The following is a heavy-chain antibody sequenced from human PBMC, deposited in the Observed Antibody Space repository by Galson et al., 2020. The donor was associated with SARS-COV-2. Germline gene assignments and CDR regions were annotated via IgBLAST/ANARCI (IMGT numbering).Heavy chain of an antibody. J-gene: IGHJ6*02. CDR1: GFTLDSYW. V-gene: IGHV3-7*03. CDR2: IKWDESEK. Sequence: TGGSLRLSCVASGFTLDSYWLSWVRQAPGKGLEWVANIKWDESEKYYLDSVKGRFTISRDNAKNTLYLQMNSLRAEDTAVYYCAREYSSSSRKNAKTPVYYFYGMNVWGQGTTVTVPS. CDR3: AREYSSSSRKNAKTPVYYFYGMNV. D-gene: IGHD6-6*01.